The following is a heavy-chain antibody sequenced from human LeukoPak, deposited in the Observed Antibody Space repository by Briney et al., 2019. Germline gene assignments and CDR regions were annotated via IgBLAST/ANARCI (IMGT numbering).Heavy chain of an antibody. CDR3: ARHIVVVPAAQEIPEYNWFDP. CDR2: ISAYNGNT. Sequence: GASVKVSCKASGYTFTSYGISWLRQAPGQGLEWMGWISAYNGNTNYAQKLQGRVTMTTDTSTSTAYMELRSLRSDDTAVYYCARHIVVVPAAQEIPEYNWFDPWGQGTLVTASS. D-gene: IGHD2-2*01. CDR1: GYTFTSYG. J-gene: IGHJ5*02. V-gene: IGHV1-18*01.